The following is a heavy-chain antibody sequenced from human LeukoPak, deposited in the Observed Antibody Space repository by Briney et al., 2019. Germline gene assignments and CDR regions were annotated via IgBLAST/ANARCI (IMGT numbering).Heavy chain of an antibody. D-gene: IGHD3-3*01. CDR3: AKRGITIFGVATTEDY. V-gene: IGHV3-30*02. CDR1: GFTFSSYG. CDR2: IRYDGNNK. Sequence: GGSLRLSCAASGFTFSSYGMHWVRQAPGKGLEWVAFIRYDGNNKNYVDSVKGRFTISRDNSKNTLYLQMNSLRAEDTAVYYCAKRGITIFGVATTEDYWGQGTLVTVSS. J-gene: IGHJ4*02.